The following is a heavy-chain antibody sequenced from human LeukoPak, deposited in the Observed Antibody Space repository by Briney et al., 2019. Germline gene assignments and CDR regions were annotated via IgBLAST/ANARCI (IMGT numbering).Heavy chain of an antibody. D-gene: IGHD1-1*01. Sequence: GGSLRLSCAASGSTFSSYWMHWVRQGPGKGLVWVARINGDESRTTYADSVRDRFTISRDNANNTLYLQMNSLRAEDTAVYYCVRGQLERPFDFYYGMDVWGKGTTVTVSS. CDR1: GSTFSSYW. V-gene: IGHV3-74*01. J-gene: IGHJ6*04. CDR3: VRGQLERPFDFYYGMDV. CDR2: INGDESRT.